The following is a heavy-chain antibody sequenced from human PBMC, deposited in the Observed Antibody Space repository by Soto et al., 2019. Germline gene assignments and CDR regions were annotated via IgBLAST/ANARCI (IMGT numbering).Heavy chain of an antibody. V-gene: IGHV3-7*03. CDR2: IDPDGNVG. CDR1: GFTFSTYW. J-gene: IGHJ4*02. Sequence: GGSLRLSCVGSGFTFSTYWMNWVRQAPGKGLEWVANIDPDGNVGTYVDSVRGRFTTSRDNAKNSLYLQMNSLRADDTAVYFCAGWGGHGYNYWGQGIMVTVYS. D-gene: IGHD5-12*01. CDR3: AGWGGHGYNY.